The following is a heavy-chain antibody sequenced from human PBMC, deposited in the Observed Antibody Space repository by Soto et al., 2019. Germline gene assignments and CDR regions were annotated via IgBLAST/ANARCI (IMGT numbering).Heavy chain of an antibody. CDR2: FDPEDGET. CDR3: AINPQMLPAARPS. CDR1: GYTLTELS. Sequence: GASVKVSCKVSGYTLTELSMHWVRHAPGKGLEWMGGFDPEDGETIYAQKFQGRVTMTEDTSTDTAYMELSSLRSEDTAVYYCAINPQMLPAARPSWGQGTLVTVSS. V-gene: IGHV1-24*01. D-gene: IGHD2-2*01. J-gene: IGHJ4*02.